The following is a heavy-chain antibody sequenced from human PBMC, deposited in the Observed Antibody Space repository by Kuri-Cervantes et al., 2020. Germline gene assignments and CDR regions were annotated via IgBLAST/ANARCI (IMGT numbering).Heavy chain of an antibody. J-gene: IGHJ4*01. D-gene: IGHD1-14*01. CDR1: GFTFSSYA. CDR2: ISDNGGAT. Sequence: LSLTCAASGFTFSSYAMGWVRQAPGKGLEWVSTISDNGGATYYADSVKGRFSISRDNSRNTLYLQMNSLRAEDTAFYYCARQTIYYDFWGHGTLVTVSS. V-gene: IGHV3-23*01. CDR3: ARQTIYYDF.